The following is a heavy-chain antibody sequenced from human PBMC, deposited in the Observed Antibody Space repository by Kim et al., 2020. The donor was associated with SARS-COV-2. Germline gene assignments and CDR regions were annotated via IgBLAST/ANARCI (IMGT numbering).Heavy chain of an antibody. V-gene: IGHV3-48*03. J-gene: IGHJ5*01. CDR3: ARDHPSEGGPLLDS. Sequence: GGSLRLSCETSGFTFNSYAMSWVRQAPGKGPEWIAYVGRSAARTYYAASVKGRFIISRDSATKSIHLQMDSLRAEDTALYYCARDHPSEGGPLLDSWG. CDR2: VGRSAART. CDR1: GFTFNSYA. D-gene: IGHD3-16*01.